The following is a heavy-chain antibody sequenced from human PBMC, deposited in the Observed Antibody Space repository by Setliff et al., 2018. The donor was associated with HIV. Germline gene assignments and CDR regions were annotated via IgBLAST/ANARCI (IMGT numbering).Heavy chain of an antibody. CDR3: ARQALGTRIFGVLDAFDI. V-gene: IGHV4-39*01. Sequence: PSETLSLTCTVSGGSISGSSYYWGWIRQPPGKGLEWIGSIYYSGNTYYSPSLKTRVTLSVDTSKSQFSLKLSSVTAADTAVYYCARQALGTRIFGVLDAFDIWGQGTMVTVSS. CDR2: IYYSGNT. D-gene: IGHD3-3*02. J-gene: IGHJ3*02. CDR1: GGSISGSSYY.